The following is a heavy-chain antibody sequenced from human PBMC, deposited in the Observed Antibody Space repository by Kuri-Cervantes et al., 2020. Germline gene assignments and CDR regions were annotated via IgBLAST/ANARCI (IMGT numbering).Heavy chain of an antibody. J-gene: IGHJ5*02. CDR2: ISGSGGST. D-gene: IGHD4-11*01. V-gene: IGHV3-23*01. Sequence: GGSLRLSCAASGFTFSSYAMSWVRQAPGKGLEWVSAISGSGGSTYYADSVKGRFTISRDNSKNTLYLQMNSLRAEDTAVYYCARDFAPTVTTGWFDPWGQGTLVTVSS. CDR1: GFTFSSYA. CDR3: ARDFAPTVTTGWFDP.